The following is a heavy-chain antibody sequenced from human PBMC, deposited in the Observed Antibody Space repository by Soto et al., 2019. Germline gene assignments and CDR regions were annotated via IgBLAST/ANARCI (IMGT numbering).Heavy chain of an antibody. CDR3: AKSPSVVLVPSSLGGNNWFDP. CDR1: GLTFSNYA. V-gene: IGHV3-23*01. Sequence: PGGSLRLSCAASGLTFSNYAMNWVRQAPGKGLEWVSAISGSGGSTYYADSVKGRFTISRDNSKNTLYLQMNILRAEDTAVYFCAKSPSVVLVPSSLGGNNWFDPWGQGTLVTVSS. CDR2: ISGSGGST. J-gene: IGHJ5*02. D-gene: IGHD3-16*01.